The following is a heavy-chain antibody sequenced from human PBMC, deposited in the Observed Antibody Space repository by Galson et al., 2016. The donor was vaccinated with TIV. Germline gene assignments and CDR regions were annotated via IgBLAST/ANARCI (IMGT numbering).Heavy chain of an antibody. CDR2: AYYSGTS. D-gene: IGHD3-16*02. Sequence: TLSLTCTVSGDSIASHYWSWLRQSPRKGLEWIGHAYYSGTSNYNPSLEGRVTIALDTSKNQFSLQVKSATAADTAVYYCARCLWDAWGSFRFDFWGQGTLVTVSS. V-gene: IGHV4-59*11. CDR3: ARCLWDAWGSFRFDF. CDR1: GDSIASHY. J-gene: IGHJ4*02.